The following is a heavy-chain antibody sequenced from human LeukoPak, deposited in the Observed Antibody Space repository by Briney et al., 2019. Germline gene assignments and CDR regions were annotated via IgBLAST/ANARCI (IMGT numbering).Heavy chain of an antibody. Sequence: SETLSLTCTVSGYSISSGYFWGWIRQPPGKGRVYIGTIYHSGSTYYNPSLKSRGTISVDASKNQFSLKLNSVTAADTAVYYCARIYSSSWFLNWFDPWGQGTLVTVSS. D-gene: IGHD6-13*01. CDR3: ARIYSSSWFLNWFDP. J-gene: IGHJ5*02. CDR2: IYHSGST. V-gene: IGHV4-38-2*02. CDR1: GYSISSGYF.